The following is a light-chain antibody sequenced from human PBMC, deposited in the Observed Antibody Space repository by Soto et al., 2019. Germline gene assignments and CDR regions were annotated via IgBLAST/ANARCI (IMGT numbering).Light chain of an antibody. V-gene: IGKV3-15*01. CDR2: GAS. CDR3: QQYNNWPGT. Sequence: EIVMTQSPATLSVSPGERATLSCRVSQSVSSNLAWYQQKPGQAPRLLIYGASTRATGIPARFSGSGSGTEFTLTISSLQSEDFAVYYCQQYNNWPGTFGQGTKV. J-gene: IGKJ1*01. CDR1: QSVSSN.